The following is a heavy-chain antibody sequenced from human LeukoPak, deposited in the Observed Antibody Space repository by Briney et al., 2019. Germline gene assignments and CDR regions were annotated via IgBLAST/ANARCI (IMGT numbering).Heavy chain of an antibody. CDR2: VYWDDDK. CDR1: GFSLSTSGVA. D-gene: IGHD5-12*01. Sequence: SGPTLVKPTQTLTLTCTFSGFSLSTSGVAVGWIRQPPGKALEWLALVYWDDDKRYSPSLKSRLTITKDTSKNRVVLTVTNMDPVDTATYYCVHRGYHESRSRELDYWGQGTLVTVSS. CDR3: VHRGYHESRSRELDY. J-gene: IGHJ4*02. V-gene: IGHV2-5*02.